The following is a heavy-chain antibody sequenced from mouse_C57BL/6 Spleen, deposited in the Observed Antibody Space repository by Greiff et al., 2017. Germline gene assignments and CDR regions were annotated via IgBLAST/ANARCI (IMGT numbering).Heavy chain of an antibody. CDR1: GYTFTSYW. Sequence: QVQLQQPGAELVMPGASVKLSCKASGYTFTSYWMHWVKQRPGQGLEWIGEIDPSDSYTNYNQKFKGKSTLTVDNSSSTAYMQLSSLTSEDSAVYYCARRSYYYGSYYFDYWGQGTTLTVAS. D-gene: IGHD1-1*01. V-gene: IGHV1-69*01. J-gene: IGHJ2*01. CDR2: IDPSDSYT. CDR3: ARRSYYYGSYYFDY.